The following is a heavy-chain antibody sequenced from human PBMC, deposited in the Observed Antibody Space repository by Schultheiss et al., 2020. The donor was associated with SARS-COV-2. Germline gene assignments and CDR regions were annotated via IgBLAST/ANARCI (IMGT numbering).Heavy chain of an antibody. CDR1: GYSINSGYY. Sequence: SETLSLTCAVSGYSINSGYYWGWIRQSPGKGLEWIGEINHSGSTNYNPSLKSRVTISADTSKNQFSLKVKSVTAADTAVYYCRAFYYNYGMDVWGQGTTVTVSS. CDR3: RAFYYNYGMDV. CDR2: INHSGST. V-gene: IGHV4-38-2*01. J-gene: IGHJ6*02.